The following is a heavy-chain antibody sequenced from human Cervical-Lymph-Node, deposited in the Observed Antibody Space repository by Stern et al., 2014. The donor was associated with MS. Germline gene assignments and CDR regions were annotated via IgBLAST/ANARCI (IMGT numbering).Heavy chain of an antibody. Sequence: VQLVESGGGLVKPGGSLRLSCAASGFIFSDYYMSWIRRAPGKGLEWVSYISSSLSSTFYADSVKGRFTISRDNAENSLYLQMNSLRAEDTAVYYCARGDRAVTGAIDYWGQGTLVTVSS. CDR1: GFIFSDYY. V-gene: IGHV3-11*01. CDR2: ISSSLSST. D-gene: IGHD6-19*01. CDR3: ARGDRAVTGAIDY. J-gene: IGHJ4*02.